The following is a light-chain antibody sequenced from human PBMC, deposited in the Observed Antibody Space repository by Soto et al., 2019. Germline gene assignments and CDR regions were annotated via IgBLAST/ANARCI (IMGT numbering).Light chain of an antibody. V-gene: IGLV2-14*03. CDR1: SSDVAAYNY. Sequence: QSVLTQPASVSGSPGQSITISCTGTSSDVAAYNYVSWYQQHPGKAPKPMVYDVSNRPSGVSNRFSGSKSGNTASLTISGLQAEDEADYYCSSYTSGGNYVFGTGTKVTVL. CDR2: DVS. CDR3: SSYTSGGNYV. J-gene: IGLJ1*01.